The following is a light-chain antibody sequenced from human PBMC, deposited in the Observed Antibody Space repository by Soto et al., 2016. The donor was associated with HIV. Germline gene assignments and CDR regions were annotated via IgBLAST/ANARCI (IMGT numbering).Light chain of an antibody. CDR1: QSLLHSDGKTY. V-gene: IGKV2D-29*01. CDR3: TLSRHLPR. Sequence: DIVMTQTPLSLSVTPGQPAPISCRSDQSLLHSDGKTYLSRYLQKTGQPPHLLIYEVSKRFSGVPNRFSGSGSGTDFTLEISRVEAEDIGVYYCTLSRHLPRFGPGTKLEIK. J-gene: IGKJ2*03. CDR2: EVS.